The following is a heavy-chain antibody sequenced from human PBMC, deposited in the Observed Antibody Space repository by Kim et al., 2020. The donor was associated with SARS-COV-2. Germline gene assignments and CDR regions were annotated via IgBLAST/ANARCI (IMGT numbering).Heavy chain of an antibody. CDR2: ISSSSYTI. Sequence: GGSLRLSCAASGFTFSSDSMKWVRQAPGKGLEWVSYISSSSYTIYYADSVKGRFTISRDNAKNSLYLQMNSLRAEDTAVYYCAVTMDRGIVITRGYFQHWDRSTLIAVS. D-gene: IGHD3-10*01. J-gene: IGHJ1*01. CDR3: AVTMDRGIVITRGYFQH. CDR1: GFTFSSDS. V-gene: IGHV3-48*04.